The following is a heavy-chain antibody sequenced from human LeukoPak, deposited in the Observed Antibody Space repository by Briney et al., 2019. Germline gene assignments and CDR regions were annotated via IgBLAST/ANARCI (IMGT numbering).Heavy chain of an antibody. J-gene: IGHJ4*02. CDR2: INHSGST. CDR3: ARGRKAAAARYYFDY. Sequence: PSETLSLTCAVYGGSFSGYYWSWIRQPPGKGLEWIGEINHSGSTNYNPSLKSRVTISVDTSKNQFSLKLSSVTAADTAVYYCARGRKAAAARYYFDYWGQGTLVTVSS. D-gene: IGHD6-13*01. CDR1: GGSFSGYY. V-gene: IGHV4-34*01.